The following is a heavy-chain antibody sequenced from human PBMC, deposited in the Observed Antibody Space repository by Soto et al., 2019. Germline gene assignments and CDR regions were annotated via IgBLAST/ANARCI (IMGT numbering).Heavy chain of an antibody. CDR3: AKPPGVYCSGGSCYPPNFDY. D-gene: IGHD2-15*01. Sequence: GGSLRLSCAASGFTFSSYGMHWVRQAPGKGLEWVAVISYDGSNKYYADSVKGRFTISRDNSKNTLYLQMNSLRAEDTAVYYCAKPPGVYCSGGSCYPPNFDYWGQGTLVTVSS. V-gene: IGHV3-30*18. CDR1: GFTFSSYG. CDR2: ISYDGSNK. J-gene: IGHJ4*02.